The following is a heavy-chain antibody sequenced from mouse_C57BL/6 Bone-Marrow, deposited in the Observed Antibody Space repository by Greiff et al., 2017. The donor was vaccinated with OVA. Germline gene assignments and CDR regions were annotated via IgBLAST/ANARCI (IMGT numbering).Heavy chain of an antibody. CDR1: GYTFTSYW. CDR3: AREGDGYDRAWFAY. CDR2: IDPNSGGT. V-gene: IGHV1-72*01. D-gene: IGHD2-2*01. Sequence: QVQLQQPGAELVKPGASVKLSCKASGYTFTSYWMHWVKQRPGRGLEWIGRIDPNSGGTKYNEKFKSKATLTVDKPSSSAYMQRSSLTSEDSAVYYCAREGDGYDRAWFAYWGQGTLVTVSA. J-gene: IGHJ3*01.